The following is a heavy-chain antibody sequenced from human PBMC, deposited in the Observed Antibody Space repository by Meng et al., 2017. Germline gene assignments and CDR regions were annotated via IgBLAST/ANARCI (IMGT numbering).Heavy chain of an antibody. J-gene: IGHJ4*02. Sequence: GGSLRLSCAASGFTFSSYSMNWVRQAPGKGLEWVSSISSSSSYIYYADSVKGRFTISRDNAKNSLYLQMNSLRAEDTAVYYCARAKGRDGYNFGWGQGTLVTVS. V-gene: IGHV3-21*01. CDR2: ISSSSSYI. CDR1: GFTFSSYS. D-gene: IGHD5-24*01. CDR3: ARAKGRDGYNFG.